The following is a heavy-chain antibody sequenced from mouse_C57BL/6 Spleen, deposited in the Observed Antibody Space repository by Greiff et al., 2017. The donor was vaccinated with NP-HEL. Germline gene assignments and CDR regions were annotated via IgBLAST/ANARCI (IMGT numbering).Heavy chain of an antibody. J-gene: IGHJ3*01. CDR2: IDRNSGGT. D-gene: IGHD2-4*01. V-gene: IGHV1-72*01. Sequence: QVQLQQPGAELVKPGASVKLSCKASGYTFTSYWMHWVKQRPGRGLEWIGRIDRNSGGTKYNEKIKSKATLTIDKSSSTAYMQLSSLTSEDSAVYYCARYDYAEVVAYWGQGTLVTVSA. CDR1: GYTFTSYW. CDR3: ARYDYAEVVAY.